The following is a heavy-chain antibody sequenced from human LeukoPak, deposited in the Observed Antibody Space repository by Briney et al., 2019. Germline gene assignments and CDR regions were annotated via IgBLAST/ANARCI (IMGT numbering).Heavy chain of an antibody. CDR2: IVGSSSNM. J-gene: IGHJ4*02. CDR1: GFSFSTYS. Sequence: GGSLRLSCTASGFSFSTYSMNWVRQAPGKGLEWVSYIVGSSSNMYYADSVKGRFTISRDNAKNSLYLQIGMLRADDTGGYYGSTEPPENDAFEYRGQGTLVTVSS. D-gene: IGHD1-1*01. V-gene: IGHV3-48*04. CDR3: STEPPENDAFEY.